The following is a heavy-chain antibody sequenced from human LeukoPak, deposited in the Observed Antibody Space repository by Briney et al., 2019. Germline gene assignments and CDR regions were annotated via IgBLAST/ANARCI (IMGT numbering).Heavy chain of an antibody. CDR1: GGSISLSYCY. J-gene: IGHJ4*02. Sequence: SETLSLTCSVSGGSISLSYCYWRWIRQPPGEAVGWIPSVYYSGTTSYNPSLKIRVTISVDMSKNHFSLRLSSVTAADTAMYYCARGTLYSGCSYYLDYWGQGSKATVSS. D-gene: IGHD6-19*01. CDR3: ARGTLYSGCSYYLDY. V-gene: IGHV4-39*07. CDR2: VYYSGTT.